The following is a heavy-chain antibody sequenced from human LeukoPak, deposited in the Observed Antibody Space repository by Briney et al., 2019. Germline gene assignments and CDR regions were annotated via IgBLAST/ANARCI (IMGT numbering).Heavy chain of an antibody. Sequence: ASVKVSCKASGYTFTSYYMHWVRQAPGQGLEWMGIVNPSGDSTTYAQKFQGRVTMTEDKSTDTAYMELSSLRSEDTAVYYCASLGGYSYGYYFEYWGQGTLVTVSS. CDR1: GYTFTSYY. CDR3: ASLGGYSYGYYFEY. J-gene: IGHJ4*02. V-gene: IGHV1-46*01. D-gene: IGHD5-18*01. CDR2: VNPSGDST.